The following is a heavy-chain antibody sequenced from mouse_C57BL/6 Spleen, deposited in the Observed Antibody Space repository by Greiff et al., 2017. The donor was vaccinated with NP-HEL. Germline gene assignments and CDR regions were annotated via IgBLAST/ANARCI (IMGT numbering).Heavy chain of an antibody. J-gene: IGHJ1*03. CDR2: ISSGGDYI. V-gene: IGHV5-9-1*02. D-gene: IGHD1-1*01. Sequence: DVQLVESGEGLVKPGGSLKLSCAASGFTFSSYAMSWVRQTPEKRLEWVAYISSGGDYIYYADTVKGRFTISRDNARNTLYLQMSSLKSEDTAMYYCTRGPLLLRNFDVWGTGTTVTVSS. CDR1: GFTFSSYA. CDR3: TRGPLLLRNFDV.